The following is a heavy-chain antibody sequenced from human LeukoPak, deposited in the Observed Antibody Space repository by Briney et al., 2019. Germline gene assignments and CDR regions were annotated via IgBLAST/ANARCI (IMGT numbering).Heavy chain of an antibody. V-gene: IGHV3-30-3*01. CDR1: GFTFSSYA. D-gene: IGHD3-22*01. J-gene: IGHJ4*02. CDR2: ISYDGSNK. Sequence: GGSLRLSCAASGFTFSSYAMHWVRQAPGKGLEWVAVISYDGSNKYYADSVKGRFTISRDNSKNTLYLQMNSLRAEDTAVYYCAKDRSLTLPTFERSGYYYYWGQGTLVTVSS. CDR3: AKDRSLTLPTFERSGYYYY.